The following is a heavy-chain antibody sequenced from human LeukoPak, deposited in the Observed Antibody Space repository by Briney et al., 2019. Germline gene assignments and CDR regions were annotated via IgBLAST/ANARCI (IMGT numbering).Heavy chain of an antibody. CDR2: IIPIFGTA. CDR1: GGTFSSYA. V-gene: IGHV1-69*05. J-gene: IGHJ5*02. D-gene: IGHD2-2*01. CDR3: ARGAQIVVVTNWFDP. Sequence: ASVKVSCKASGGTFSSYAISWVRQAPGQGLEWMGRIIPIFGTANYAQKFQGRVTITTDESTSTAYMELSSLRSEDTAVYYCARGAQIVVVTNWFDPWGQGTLVTVSS.